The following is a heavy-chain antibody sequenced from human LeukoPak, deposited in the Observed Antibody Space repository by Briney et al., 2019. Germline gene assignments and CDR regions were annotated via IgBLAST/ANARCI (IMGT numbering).Heavy chain of an antibody. J-gene: IGHJ4*02. V-gene: IGHV4-4*07. CDR1: GYSISSSY. CDR2: FYTSGSA. CDR3: ARGGGASPSDY. D-gene: IGHD2-2*01. Sequence: PSETLSLTCTVSGYSISSSYWSWIRQPAGKGLEWIGRFYTSGSANYNPSHKSRVSMSVDTSKNQLSLKLTSVTAADTAVYYCARGGGASPSDYWGQGILVTVSS.